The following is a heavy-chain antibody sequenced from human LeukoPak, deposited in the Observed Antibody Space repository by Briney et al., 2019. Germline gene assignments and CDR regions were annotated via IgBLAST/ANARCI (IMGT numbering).Heavy chain of an antibody. D-gene: IGHD1-26*01. CDR1: GFTFSSYS. CDR3: ATSIIVGATANDY. V-gene: IGHV3-21*01. J-gene: IGHJ4*02. CDR2: ISSSSSYI. Sequence: GGSLRLSCAASGFTFSSYSMNWVRQAPGKGLEWVSSISSSSSYIYYADSVKGRFTISRDNAKNSLYLQMNSLRAEDTAVYYCATSIIVGATANDYWGQGTLVTVSS.